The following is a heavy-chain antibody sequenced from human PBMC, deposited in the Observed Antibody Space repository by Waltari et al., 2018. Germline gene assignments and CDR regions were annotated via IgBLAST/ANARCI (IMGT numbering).Heavy chain of an antibody. CDR2: ISGRGTNT. CDR1: GSTFSSYA. Sequence: DVHLLEPGGRLVQPGGSLRLSCAASGSTFSSYAMNWVRQAPGKGLEWVSAISGRGTNTWAADSVKGRFSISRDNSKNTLYLQMNSLRAEDTAVYYCAKAPQVVNYGSWSDYYPGFGYWGQGTLVTVSS. CDR3: AKAPQVVNYGSWSDYYPGFGY. V-gene: IGHV3-23*01. D-gene: IGHD3-3*01. J-gene: IGHJ4*02.